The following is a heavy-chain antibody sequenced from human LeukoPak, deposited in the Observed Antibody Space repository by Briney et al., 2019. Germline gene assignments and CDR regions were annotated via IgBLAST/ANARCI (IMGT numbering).Heavy chain of an antibody. CDR1: GFTFSSYA. CDR3: AKARYYYDSSGPTDY. D-gene: IGHD3-22*01. V-gene: IGHV3-23*01. CDR2: ISGSGGST. J-gene: IGHJ4*02. Sequence: GGSLRLSCAASGFTFSSYAMSWVRQAPGKGLEWVSAISGSGGSTYYADSVKGRFTISRDNTKNTLYLQMNSLRAEDTAVYYCAKARYYYDSSGPTDYWGQGTLVTVSS.